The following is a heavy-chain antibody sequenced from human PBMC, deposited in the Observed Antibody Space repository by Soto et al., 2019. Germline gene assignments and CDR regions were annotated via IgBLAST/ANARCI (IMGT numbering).Heavy chain of an antibody. Sequence: QVQLVQSGAEVKKPGASVKVSCKASGYTFTTYGISWVRQAPGQGLEWMGWINAYNGNTNDAQKLQGRVTMTTDTSTRTAYMELRSLRSDDTSVYYCARDPVAGTYFDYWGQGTLVTVSS. CDR3: ARDPVAGTYFDY. CDR2: INAYNGNT. D-gene: IGHD6-19*01. J-gene: IGHJ4*02. V-gene: IGHV1-18*01. CDR1: GYTFTTYG.